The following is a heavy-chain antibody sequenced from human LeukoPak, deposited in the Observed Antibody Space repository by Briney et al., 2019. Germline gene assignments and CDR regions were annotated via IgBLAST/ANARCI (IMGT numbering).Heavy chain of an antibody. CDR3: ARARQPDRGLDY. CDR2: MSASGGT. Sequence: SETLSLTCTVSGGSISSHYWSWIRQPAGKGLEWIGRMSASGGTNYNPSLKSRVTMSVDPSKNQFSLNLTSVTAADTALYYCARARQPDRGLDYWGQGTVVTVSS. CDR1: GGSISSHY. J-gene: IGHJ4*02. V-gene: IGHV4-4*07.